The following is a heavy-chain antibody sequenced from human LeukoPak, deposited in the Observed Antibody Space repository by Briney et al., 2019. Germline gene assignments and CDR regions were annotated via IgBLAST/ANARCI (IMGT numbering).Heavy chain of an antibody. CDR1: GGSISSYY. D-gene: IGHD3-16*02. CDR2: IYYSGST. CDR3: ARVLYYDYVWGSYRRLHYFDY. V-gene: IGHV4-59*12. J-gene: IGHJ4*02. Sequence: PSETLSLTCTVSGGSISSYYWSWIRQPPGKGLEWIGYIYYSGSTNYNPSLKSRVTISVDTSKNQFSLKLSSVTAADTAVYYCARVLYYDYVWGSYRRLHYFDYWGQGTLVTVSS.